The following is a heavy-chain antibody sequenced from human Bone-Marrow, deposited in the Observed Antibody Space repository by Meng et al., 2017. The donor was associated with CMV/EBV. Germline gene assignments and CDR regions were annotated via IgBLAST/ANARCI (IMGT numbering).Heavy chain of an antibody. V-gene: IGHV3-21*01. Sequence: GESLKISCAASGFIFSSYAMNWVRQAPGKGLEWVSSISSNSIYIYYADSVKGRFNISRDNARNSLYLQMNSLRAEDMAVYYCATAYSRYPGFLYNWFDPWGREPWSPSPQ. CDR1: GFIFSSYA. CDR3: ATAYSRYPGFLYNWFDP. CDR2: ISSNSIYI. J-gene: IGHJ5*02. D-gene: IGHD6-13*01.